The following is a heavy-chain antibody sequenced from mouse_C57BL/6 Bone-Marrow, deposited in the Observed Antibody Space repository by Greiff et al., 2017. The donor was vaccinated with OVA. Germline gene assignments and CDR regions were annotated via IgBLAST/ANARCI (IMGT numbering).Heavy chain of an antibody. CDR3: AKGSPNWDGGFAY. D-gene: IGHD4-1*01. V-gene: IGHV1-76*01. Sequence: QVQLKESGAELVRPGASVKLSCKASGYTFTDYYINWVKQRPGQGLEWIARIYPGSGNTYYNEKFKGKATLTAEKSSSTAYMQLSSLTSEDSAVYFCAKGSPNWDGGFAYWGQGTLVTVSA. CDR1: GYTFTDYY. CDR2: IYPGSGNT. J-gene: IGHJ3*01.